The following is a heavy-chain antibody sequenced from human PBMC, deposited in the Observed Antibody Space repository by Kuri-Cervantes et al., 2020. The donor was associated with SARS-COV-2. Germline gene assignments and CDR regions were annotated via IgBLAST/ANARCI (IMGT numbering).Heavy chain of an antibody. Sequence: GSLRLSCAVYGGSFSGYYWNWIRQPPGKGLEWIGEINHSGSNNYNPSLKSRVTISVDTSKNQFSLKLSSVTAADTAVYYCARYGVYYYYYYMDVWGKGTTVTVSS. D-gene: IGHD3-3*01. CDR3: ARYGVYYYYYYMDV. CDR1: GGSFSGYY. V-gene: IGHV4-34*01. CDR2: INHSGSN. J-gene: IGHJ6*03.